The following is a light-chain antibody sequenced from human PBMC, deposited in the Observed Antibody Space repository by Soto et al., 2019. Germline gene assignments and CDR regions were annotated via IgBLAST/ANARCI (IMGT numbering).Light chain of an antibody. V-gene: IGKV3-20*01. J-gene: IGKJ4*01. Sequence: EIVLTQSPGRLSLSVGERATLSCRASQSVARNSIAWYQQPVGQPPRLLIYGASGRATGVPDRFSGSGSGTIFTLTIERVEAEDFAVYHCQQYATSPLTFGGGTKLEIK. CDR1: QSVARNS. CDR3: QQYATSPLT. CDR2: GAS.